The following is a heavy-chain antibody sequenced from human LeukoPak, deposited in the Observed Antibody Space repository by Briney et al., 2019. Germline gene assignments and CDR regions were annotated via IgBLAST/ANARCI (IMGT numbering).Heavy chain of an antibody. CDR3: ARSGWDYYDSSGPRSWFDP. D-gene: IGHD3-22*01. CDR2: IYHSGAT. Sequence: SQTLSLTCAVSGGSISSGDYSWSWIRQPPGKGLEWIGYIYHSGATYYNPSLKSRVTISVDRSKNQFSLKLTSVTAADTAVYYCARSGWDYYDSSGPRSWFDPWGQGTLVTVSS. V-gene: IGHV4-30-2*01. CDR1: GGSISSGDYS. J-gene: IGHJ5*02.